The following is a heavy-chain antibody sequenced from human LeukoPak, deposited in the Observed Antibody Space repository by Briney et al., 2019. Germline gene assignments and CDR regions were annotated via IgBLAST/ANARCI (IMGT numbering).Heavy chain of an antibody. CDR2: ISGSDGST. CDR1: GFTFSSYA. CDR3: AKGYSSGWWGFDY. Sequence: PGGSLRLSCAASGFTFSSYAMSWVRQAPGKGLEWVSAISGSDGSTYYADSVKGRFTISRDNSKNTLYLQMNSLRAEDTAVYYCAKGYSSGWWGFDYWGQGTLVTVSS. D-gene: IGHD6-19*01. V-gene: IGHV3-23*01. J-gene: IGHJ4*02.